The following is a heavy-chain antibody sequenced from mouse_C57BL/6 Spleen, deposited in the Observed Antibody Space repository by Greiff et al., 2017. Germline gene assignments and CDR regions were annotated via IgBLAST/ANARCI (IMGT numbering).Heavy chain of an antibody. CDR2: IDPETGGT. Sequence: QVQLKQSGAELVRPGASVTLSCKASGYTFTDYEMHWVKQTPVHGLEWIGAIDPETGGTAYHQKVKGKAILTADKSSSTAYMELRSLTSEDSAFYYCTRGGFAYWGQGTLVTVSA. CDR1: GYTFTDYE. CDR3: TRGGFAY. J-gene: IGHJ3*01. V-gene: IGHV1-15*01.